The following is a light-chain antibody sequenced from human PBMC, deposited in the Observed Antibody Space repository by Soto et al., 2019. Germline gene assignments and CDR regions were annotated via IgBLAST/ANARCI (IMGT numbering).Light chain of an antibody. CDR2: GAS. CDR1: QSIRSD. J-gene: IGKJ1*01. V-gene: IGKV3-15*01. CDR3: QQYNNWPPWT. Sequence: VVMTQFPGTLSVSPGERATLSCRASQSIRSDLAWYQQKPGQAPRLLIYGASTRATGVPARFSGSGSGTEFTLTISSLQSEDFAVYYCQQYNNWPPWTFGQGTKVEIK.